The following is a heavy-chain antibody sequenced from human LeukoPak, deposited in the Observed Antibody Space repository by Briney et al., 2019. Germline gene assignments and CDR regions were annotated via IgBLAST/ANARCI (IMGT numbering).Heavy chain of an antibody. J-gene: IGHJ4*02. V-gene: IGHV4-34*01. CDR2: IKQSENT. D-gene: IGHD5-12*01. Sequence: SETLSLTCAVYGGSFSAYYWTWVRQPPGMGLEWIGEIKQSENTNYNPSLKSRVTISVDTSKNQFSLSLRSVTAADTAVYFCATYKENKVATRGFDYWGQGTLVTVSS. CDR3: ATYKENKVATRGFDY. CDR1: GGSFSAYY.